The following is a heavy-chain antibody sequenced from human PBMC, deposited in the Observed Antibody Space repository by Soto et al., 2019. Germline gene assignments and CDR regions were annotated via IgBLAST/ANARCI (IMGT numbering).Heavy chain of an antibody. V-gene: IGHV4-39*02. Sequence: ETLSLSCTVSGGCVTNRSNYWGWVRQSPGKGLEWIGRVSYSGRSYYKSSVKSRVTISVDPAKNRFSLSLNSVTVSGTAVYFCVSQRTTVPTQAYFDSWGPGARVTVSS. CDR3: VSQRTTVPTQAYFDS. CDR1: GGCVTNRSNY. J-gene: IGHJ4*02. CDR2: VSYSGRS. D-gene: IGHD4-17*01.